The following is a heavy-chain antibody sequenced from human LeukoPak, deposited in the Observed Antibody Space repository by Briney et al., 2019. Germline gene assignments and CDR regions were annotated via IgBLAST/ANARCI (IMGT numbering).Heavy chain of an antibody. CDR1: GFTFDDYA. J-gene: IGHJ4*02. D-gene: IGHD6-13*01. Sequence: PGGSLRLSCAASGFTFDDYAMHWVRQAPGKGLEWVSLITWDADSTYYADSVKGRFTISRDNSKNSLYLQMNSLRAEDTALYYCAKPTSSWHEFGLRGQGTLVTASS. V-gene: IGHV3-43D*03. CDR2: ITWDADST. CDR3: AKPTSSWHEFGL.